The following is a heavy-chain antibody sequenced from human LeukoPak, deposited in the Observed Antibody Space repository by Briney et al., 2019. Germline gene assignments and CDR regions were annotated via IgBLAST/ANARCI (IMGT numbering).Heavy chain of an antibody. D-gene: IGHD3-10*01. Sequence: SGGSLRLSCVASGFTFSSYVMNWVRQAPGKGLEWVAVISYDGSTKYCADSVKGRFTISRDNSRNTLYLQMNSLRTEDTAVYYCAKEYDSGGYGANFDYWGQGTLVTVSS. J-gene: IGHJ4*02. V-gene: IGHV3-30*18. CDR1: GFTFSSYV. CDR3: AKEYDSGGYGANFDY. CDR2: ISYDGSTK.